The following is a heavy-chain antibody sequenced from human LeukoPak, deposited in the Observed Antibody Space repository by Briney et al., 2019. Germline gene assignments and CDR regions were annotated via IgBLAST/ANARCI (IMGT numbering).Heavy chain of an antibody. CDR3: ARTYYDSSGYHFDY. V-gene: IGHV4-61*02. D-gene: IGHD3-22*01. Sequence: PSETLSLTCTVSGGSISSSSYYWSWIRQPAGKGLEWIGRIYTSGSTNYNPSLKSRVTMSVDTSKNQFSLKLSSVTAADTAVYYCARTYYDSSGYHFDYWGQGTLVTVSS. CDR2: IYTSGST. J-gene: IGHJ4*02. CDR1: GGSISSSSYY.